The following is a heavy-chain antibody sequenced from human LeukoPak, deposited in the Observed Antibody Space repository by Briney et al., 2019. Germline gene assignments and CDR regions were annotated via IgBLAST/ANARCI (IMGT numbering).Heavy chain of an antibody. V-gene: IGHV1-46*01. D-gene: IGHD1-26*01. Sequence: ASVKALCKASGYTFTSYYIHWVRQAPGQGPEWVGIINPSSAYTTYSQKFQGRVTMTRDTSTSTVYMELSSLTSEDTAVYYCARDRNSGSYCSDYWGQGTLVTVSS. CDR2: INPSSAYT. CDR3: ARDRNSGSYCSDY. J-gene: IGHJ4*02. CDR1: GYTFTSYY.